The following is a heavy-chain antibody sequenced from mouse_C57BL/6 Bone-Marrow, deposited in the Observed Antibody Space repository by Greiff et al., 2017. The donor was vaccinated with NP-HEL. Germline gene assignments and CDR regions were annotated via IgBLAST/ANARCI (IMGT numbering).Heavy chain of an antibody. CDR2: IYPRSGNT. D-gene: IGHD1-2*01. J-gene: IGHJ2*01. Sequence: VKLQESGAELARPGASVKLSCKASGYTFTSYGISWVKQRTGQGLEWIGEIYPRSGNTYYNEKFKGKATLTADKSSSTAYMELRSLTSEDSAVYFCARRFPLLRRDYWGQGTTLTVSS. CDR3: ARRFPLLRRDY. V-gene: IGHV1-81*01. CDR1: GYTFTSYG.